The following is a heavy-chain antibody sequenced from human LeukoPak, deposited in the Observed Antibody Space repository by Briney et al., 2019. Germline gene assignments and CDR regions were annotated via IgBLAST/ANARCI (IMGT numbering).Heavy chain of an antibody. CDR1: GGSISSGSYY. V-gene: IGHV4-39*07. Sequence: SETLSLTCTVSGGSISSGSYYWAWMRQPPGKGLEWIASINYSGSTYYSPSLKSRVTISVDRSNNQFSLRLSSVTAADTAVYNCARDRTALLFDYWGQGTLVTVSS. J-gene: IGHJ4*02. CDR3: ARDRTALLFDY. CDR2: INYSGST. D-gene: IGHD2/OR15-2a*01.